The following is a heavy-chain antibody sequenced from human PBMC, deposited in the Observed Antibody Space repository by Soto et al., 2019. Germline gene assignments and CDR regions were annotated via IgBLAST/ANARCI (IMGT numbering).Heavy chain of an antibody. CDR2: ISWNSGSI. Sequence: GGSLRLSCAASGFTFDDYAMHWVRQAPGKGLEWVSGISWNSGSIGYADSVKGRFTISRDNAKNSLYLQMSSLRAEDTALYYCAKGILGELSYDAFDIWGQGTMVTVSS. D-gene: IGHD3-16*02. J-gene: IGHJ3*02. CDR1: GFTFDDYA. CDR3: AKGILGELSYDAFDI. V-gene: IGHV3-9*01.